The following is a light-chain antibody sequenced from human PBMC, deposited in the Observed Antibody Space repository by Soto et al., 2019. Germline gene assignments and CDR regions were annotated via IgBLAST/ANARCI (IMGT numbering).Light chain of an antibody. J-gene: IGKJ3*01. Sequence: DIQMTQSPSSLSASVGDRVTITCWASQSISSYLKWYQQKPGKAPKLLIYAASSLPSGVPSRFSRRVSETDFTLTISSLQPEDFATYYCQQSYSTPFTFGPGTKVDIK. CDR2: AAS. CDR3: QQSYSTPFT. CDR1: QSISSY. V-gene: IGKV1-39*01.